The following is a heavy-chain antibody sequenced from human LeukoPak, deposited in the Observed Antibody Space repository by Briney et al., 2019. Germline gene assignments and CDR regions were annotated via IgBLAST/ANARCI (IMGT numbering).Heavy chain of an antibody. CDR2: IWYDGSNK. J-gene: IGHJ6*02. Sequence: GKSLRLSCAASGFAFSSYGMHWVRQAPGKGLEWVALIWYDGSNKYYADSVKGRFTISRDSSKNTLYLEMSSLRAEDTAVYFCARERTLYVSGSGYGMDVWGQGTTVTVSS. D-gene: IGHD3-10*01. V-gene: IGHV3-33*01. CDR1: GFAFSSYG. CDR3: ARERTLYVSGSGYGMDV.